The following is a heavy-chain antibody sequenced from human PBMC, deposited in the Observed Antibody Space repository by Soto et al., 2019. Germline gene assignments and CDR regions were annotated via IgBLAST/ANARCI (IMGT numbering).Heavy chain of an antibody. CDR3: ARAPIVGVVAARHNWFDP. V-gene: IGHV4-34*01. J-gene: IGHJ5*02. CDR1: GGSFSGYY. CDR2: INHSGST. Sequence: PSETLSLTCAVYGGSFSGYYWSWIRQPPGKGLEWIGEINHSGSTNYNPSLKSRVTISVDTSKNQFSLKLSSVTAADTAVYYCARAPIVGVVAARHNWFDPWGQGTLVIVSS. D-gene: IGHD2-15*01.